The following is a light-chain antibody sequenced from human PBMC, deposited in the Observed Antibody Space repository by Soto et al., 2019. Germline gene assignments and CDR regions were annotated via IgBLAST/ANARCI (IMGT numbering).Light chain of an antibody. J-gene: IGLJ1*01. CDR2: EVN. CDR1: SSDVGGYKY. Sequence: QSALAQPASVSGSPGQSITISCTGTSSDVGGYKYVSWYQQHPGKAPKLMIYEVNNRPSGVSNRFSGSKSGNTASLTISGLQAEDEADYYCISYTDRQSYRFGTGTKVTV. CDR3: ISYTDRQSYR. V-gene: IGLV2-14*01.